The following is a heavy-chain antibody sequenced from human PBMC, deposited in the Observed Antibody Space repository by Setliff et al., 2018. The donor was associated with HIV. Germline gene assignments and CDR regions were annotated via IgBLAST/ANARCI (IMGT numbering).Heavy chain of an antibody. CDR2: ISVTGNTI. D-gene: IGHD7-27*01. CDR1: GFTVSGYW. CDR3: ARSIRANWGGNDAFDF. V-gene: IGHV3-48*03. Sequence: GGSLRLSCAASGFTVSGYWMSWVRRAPGKGLEWVSYISVTGNTIFYGDSVEGRFTISRDNAKNSLYLQMNSLRADDTAVYYCARSIRANWGGNDAFDFWGQGTKVTVSS. J-gene: IGHJ3*01.